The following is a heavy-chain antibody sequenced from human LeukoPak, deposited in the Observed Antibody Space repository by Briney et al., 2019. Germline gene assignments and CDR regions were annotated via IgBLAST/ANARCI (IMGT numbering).Heavy chain of an antibody. Sequence: GGSLRLSCAASGFTFSSYAMSWVRQAPGKGLEGVSDISGSGGSTYYADSVKGRFTIYRDNSKNTLYLQMNSLRAEDTAVSYCAKVKWDTAMVTEYYFDYWGQGTLVTVSS. J-gene: IGHJ4*02. CDR2: ISGSGGST. D-gene: IGHD5-18*01. CDR1: GFTFSSYA. CDR3: AKVKWDTAMVTEYYFDY. V-gene: IGHV3-23*01.